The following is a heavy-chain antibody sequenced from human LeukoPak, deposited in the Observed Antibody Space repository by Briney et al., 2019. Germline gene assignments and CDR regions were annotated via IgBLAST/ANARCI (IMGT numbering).Heavy chain of an antibody. D-gene: IGHD4-17*01. CDR3: ARAGDGDYALDL. CDR2: VNPSGRGT. CDR1: GYIFISSY. Sequence: ASVKVSCKASGYIFISSYIHFVRQAPGQGLEWMGIVNPSGRGTSYAQRFQGRVTMTRDTSTSTVYMELSSLRSEDTAVYYCARAGDGDYALDLWGRGTLVTVSS. V-gene: IGHV1-46*01. J-gene: IGHJ2*01.